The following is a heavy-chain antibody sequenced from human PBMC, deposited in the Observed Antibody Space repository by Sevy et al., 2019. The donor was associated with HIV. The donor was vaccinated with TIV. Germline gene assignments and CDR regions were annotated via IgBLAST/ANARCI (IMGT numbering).Heavy chain of an antibody. J-gene: IGHJ4*02. CDR3: ARGIAAGVDY. V-gene: IGHV1-8*01. CDR1: GYTFTALD. D-gene: IGHD6-13*01. Sequence: ASVKVSCKASGYTFTALDINWVRQATGQGLEWMGWMNPNTGQTDYSQRFQGRVTMTRDTSVSTAYMELHSLRSDDTAIYYCARGIAAGVDYWGQRTQVTVSS. CDR2: MNPNTGQT.